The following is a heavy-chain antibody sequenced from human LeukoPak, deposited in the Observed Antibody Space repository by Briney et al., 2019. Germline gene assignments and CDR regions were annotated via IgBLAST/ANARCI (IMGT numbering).Heavy chain of an antibody. CDR3: ARAYYYYMDV. J-gene: IGHJ6*03. Sequence: SGTLSLTCAVSGASISSPNWWSWVRQPPGKGLEWIGEIYHSGSTNYNPSLESRATISVDKSKNQFSLKLNSVTAADTAVYYCARAYYYYMDVWGKGTTVSVSS. CDR1: GASISSPNW. CDR2: IYHSGST. V-gene: IGHV4-4*02.